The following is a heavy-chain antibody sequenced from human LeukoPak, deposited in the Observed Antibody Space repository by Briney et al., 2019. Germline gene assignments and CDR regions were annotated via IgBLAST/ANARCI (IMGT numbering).Heavy chain of an antibody. CDR1: GGSFSGYF. D-gene: IGHD3-10*01. CDR3: ARGSRYYGSGSYYRWFDP. CDR2: INHSGST. V-gene: IGHV4-34*01. Sequence: SETLSLTCAVYGGSFSGYFWSWIRQPPGKGLEWIGEINHSGSTNYDPSLKSRVTISVDTSKNQFSLKLSSVTAADTAVYYCARGSRYYGSGSYYRWFDPWGQGTLVTVSS. J-gene: IGHJ5*02.